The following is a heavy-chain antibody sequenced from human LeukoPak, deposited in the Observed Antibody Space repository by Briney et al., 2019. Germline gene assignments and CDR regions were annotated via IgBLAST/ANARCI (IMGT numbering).Heavy chain of an antibody. CDR2: INSNSSRT. V-gene: IGHV1-2*02. J-gene: IGHJ6*03. Sequence: ASVTDSRMATGYTYIDYYMHGVRQPPGQGLEGMGWINSNSSRTNDDQKFQGRVTMTRDTSTTTAYMELNRLRSVDTAVYYCARVRRPEYSSSSYYYYMDVWGKGTTVTVSS. CDR3: ARVRRPEYSSSSYYYYMDV. CDR1: GYTYIDYY. D-gene: IGHD6-6*01.